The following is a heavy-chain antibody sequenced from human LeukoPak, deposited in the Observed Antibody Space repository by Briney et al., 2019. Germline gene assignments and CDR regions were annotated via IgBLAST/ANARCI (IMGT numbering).Heavy chain of an antibody. D-gene: IGHD2-15*01. CDR1: GFTFDDSA. CDR2: ISWNTGSI. Sequence: GRSLRLSCAASGFTFDDSAMHWVRQAPGKGLEWVSGISWNTGSIGYADSVKGRFNISRDNAKNSLYLQMNSLRAEDTAVYCCATTVAATLFRVVVSLDYWGQGTLVTVSS. CDR3: ATTVAATLFRVVVSLDY. J-gene: IGHJ4*02. V-gene: IGHV3-9*01.